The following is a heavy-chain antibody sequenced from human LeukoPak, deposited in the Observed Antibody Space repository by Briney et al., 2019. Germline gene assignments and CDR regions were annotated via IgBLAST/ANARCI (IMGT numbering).Heavy chain of an antibody. V-gene: IGHV3-48*03. CDR1: GFTFSSYE. CDR2: ISSSGSTI. J-gene: IGHJ6*04. D-gene: IGHD3-10*02. Sequence: GGSLRLSCAASGFTFSSYEMNWVRQAPGKGLEWVSYISSSGSTIYYADSVKGRFTISRDNAKNSLYPQMNSLRAEDTAVYYCAELDITMIGGVWGKGTTVTISS. CDR3: AELDITMIGGV.